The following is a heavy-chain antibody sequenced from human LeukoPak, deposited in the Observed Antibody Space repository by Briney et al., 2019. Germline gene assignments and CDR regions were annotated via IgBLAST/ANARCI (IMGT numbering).Heavy chain of an antibody. Sequence: GGSLRLSCTASGFTFGDYAMSWFRQAPGKGLEWVGFIRSKAYGGTTEYAASVKGRFTISRDDSKSIAYLQMNSLKTEDTAVYYCTRGCSSTSCPFVPFYGMDVWGQGTTVTVSS. CDR2: IRSKAYGGTT. D-gene: IGHD2-2*01. CDR3: TRGCSSTSCPFVPFYGMDV. J-gene: IGHJ6*02. V-gene: IGHV3-49*03. CDR1: GFTFGDYA.